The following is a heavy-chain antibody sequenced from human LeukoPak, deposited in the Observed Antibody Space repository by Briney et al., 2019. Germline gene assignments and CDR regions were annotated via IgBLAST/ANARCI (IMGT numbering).Heavy chain of an antibody. Sequence: SETLSLTCTVSGGSISSSSYYWGWIRQPPGKGLEWIGSIYYSGSTYYNPSLKSRVTISVDTSKNQFSLKLSSVTAADTAVYYCASWVGSSSWSAGFDYWGQGTLVTVSS. V-gene: IGHV4-39*01. J-gene: IGHJ4*02. CDR2: IYYSGST. D-gene: IGHD6-13*01. CDR1: GGSISSSSYY. CDR3: ASWVGSSSWSAGFDY.